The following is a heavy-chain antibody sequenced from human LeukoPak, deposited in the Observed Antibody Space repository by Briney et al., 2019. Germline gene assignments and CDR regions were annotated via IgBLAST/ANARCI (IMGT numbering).Heavy chain of an antibody. D-gene: IGHD3-10*01. CDR3: ARDALYYGSGRAFDP. CDR2: INPNSGGT. J-gene: IGHJ5*02. CDR1: GYTFTGYY. Sequence: GASVKVSCKASGYTFTGYYMHWVRQAPGQGLEWMGWINPNSGGTNYAQKFQGRVTMTRDTSISTAYMELSRLRSDDTAVYYCARDALYYGSGRAFDPWGQGTLVTVSS. V-gene: IGHV1-2*02.